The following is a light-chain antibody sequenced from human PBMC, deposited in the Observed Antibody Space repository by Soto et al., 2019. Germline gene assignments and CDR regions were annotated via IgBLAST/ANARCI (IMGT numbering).Light chain of an antibody. Sequence: EIVMTQSPATLSVSPGERATLSCRASQSVSSNLAWYQQKPGQAPRLLIYGASTRATGIPARFSGSGSGTEFNLTISSLQSEDFAVYYCQQYNTWPPWTFGQGTKVEIK. J-gene: IGKJ1*01. CDR3: QQYNTWPPWT. CDR2: GAS. CDR1: QSVSSN. V-gene: IGKV3-15*01.